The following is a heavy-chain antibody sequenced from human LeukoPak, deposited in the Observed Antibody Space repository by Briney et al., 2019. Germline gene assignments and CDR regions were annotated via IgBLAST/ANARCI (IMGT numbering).Heavy chain of an antibody. CDR3: AKDFDY. Sequence: GGSLRLSCAASGFTFSSYGMHWVRQAPGKGLEWVAVISYDGSNKYYADSVKGRFTISRDNSKNTLYLQMNSLRAEDTAVYYCAKDFDYWGQGTLVTVSS. CDR2: ISYDGSNK. V-gene: IGHV3-30*18. CDR1: GFTFSSYG. J-gene: IGHJ4*02.